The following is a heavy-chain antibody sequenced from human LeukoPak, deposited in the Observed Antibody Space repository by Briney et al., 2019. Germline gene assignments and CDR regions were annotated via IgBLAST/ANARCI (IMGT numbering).Heavy chain of an antibody. V-gene: IGHV3-74*01. D-gene: IGHD6-19*01. CDR1: GFTFSSYW. CDR3: ARAWDSSGIFDY. J-gene: IGHJ4*02. Sequence: GGSLRLSCAASGFTFSSYWMHWVRQAPGKGLVWVSRINSDGSSTSYADSVKVRFTISRDNAKNTVYLQMNSLRAEDTAVYYCARAWDSSGIFDYWGQGTLVTVSS. CDR2: INSDGSST.